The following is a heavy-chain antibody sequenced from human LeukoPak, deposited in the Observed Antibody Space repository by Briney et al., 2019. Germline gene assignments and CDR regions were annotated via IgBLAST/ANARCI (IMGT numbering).Heavy chain of an antibody. J-gene: IGHJ5*02. CDR2: INPKGGGI. D-gene: IGHD2-21*02. CDR3: ARDTCDGGDCFNWFDP. Sequence: ASVNVSCKASGYSFTDYYIHWARQAPGQGLEWMGWINPKGGGINYAPEFQGRVTMTRDASITTAYMELCSLRSDDTAMYYCARDTCDGGDCFNWFDPWGQGTLVTVSS. V-gene: IGHV1-2*02. CDR1: GYSFTDYY.